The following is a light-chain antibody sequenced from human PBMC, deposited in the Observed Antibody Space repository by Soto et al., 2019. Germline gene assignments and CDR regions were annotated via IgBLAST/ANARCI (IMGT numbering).Light chain of an antibody. CDR1: QSVTDNY. CDR3: QQHSISPWT. V-gene: IGKV3-20*01. J-gene: IGKJ1*01. CDR2: AIS. Sequence: EIVLTQSPGTLSLSPGESAALSCRASQSVTDNYLVWYRQKPGQAPRLLMYAISSRAAGIPDRFSGSGSGTDFTLTITRLEPEDSAVYYCQQHSISPWTFGQGTRVEV.